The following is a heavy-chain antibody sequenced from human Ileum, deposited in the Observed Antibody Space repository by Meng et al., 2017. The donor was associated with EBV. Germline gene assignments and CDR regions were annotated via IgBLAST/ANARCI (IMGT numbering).Heavy chain of an antibody. D-gene: IGHD3-22*01. Sequence: QGPPQASGAGLVSPSDTPSLTCAVSSYSISSTNGWCWRRQPPGNVLKWIGYIYYSGSTSYNPSIKSRVTMAVDTSKNQFSLNLTSVTAVDTAVYYCARNVPGTSAYYDWGQGTLVTVSS. CDR3: ARNVPGTSAYYD. CDR2: IYYSGST. V-gene: IGHV4-28*01. CDR1: SYSISSTNG. J-gene: IGHJ4*02.